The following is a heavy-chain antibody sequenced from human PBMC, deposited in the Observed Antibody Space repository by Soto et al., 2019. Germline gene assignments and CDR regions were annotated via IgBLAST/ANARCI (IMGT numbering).Heavy chain of an antibody. Sequence: QVQLVQSGAEVKKPGASVKVSCKASGYSFTRHDINWVRQAPGQGPEWMGWINPSSGNTGYAQRFLGRLTMTTDTSTSTADMELSGLESEDTAIYYCARDGILLSGLIVFSGMDVCGQGTTVTVPS. CDR2: INPSSGNT. V-gene: IGHV1-8*02. CDR1: GYSFTRHD. D-gene: IGHD2-21*01. CDR3: ARDGILLSGLIVFSGMDV. J-gene: IGHJ6*02.